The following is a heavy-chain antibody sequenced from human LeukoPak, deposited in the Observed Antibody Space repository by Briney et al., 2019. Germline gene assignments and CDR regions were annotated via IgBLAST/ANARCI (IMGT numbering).Heavy chain of an antibody. CDR2: ISYDGSNK. CDR3: ARDQYSGYGWGYYFDY. J-gene: IGHJ4*02. Sequence: PGRSLRLSCAASGFTFSSYAMHWVRQAPGKGLEWVAVISYDGSNKYYADSVKGRFTISRDNSKNTLYLQMNSLRAEDTAVYYCARDQYSGYGWGYYFDYWGQGTLVTVSS. CDR1: GFTFSSYA. D-gene: IGHD5-12*01. V-gene: IGHV3-30*04.